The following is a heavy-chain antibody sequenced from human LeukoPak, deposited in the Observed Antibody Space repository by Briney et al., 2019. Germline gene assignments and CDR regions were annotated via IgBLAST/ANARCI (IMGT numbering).Heavy chain of an antibody. D-gene: IGHD5-24*01. CDR1: GFTFSSYG. Sequence: GGSLRLSCAASGFTFSSYGMHWVRQAPGKGLEWVAVISYDGSNKYYADSVKGRFTISRDNSKNTLYLQMNSLRAEDTAVYYCAKDGRDGYNFDYWGQGTLVTVPS. CDR2: ISYDGSNK. CDR3: AKDGRDGYNFDY. J-gene: IGHJ4*02. V-gene: IGHV3-30*18.